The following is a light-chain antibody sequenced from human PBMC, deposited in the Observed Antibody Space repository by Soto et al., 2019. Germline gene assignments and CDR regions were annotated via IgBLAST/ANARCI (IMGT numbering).Light chain of an antibody. J-gene: IGKJ3*01. Sequence: DSQMTQAPSTLSASVGNRVTITCRASQSISSWLAWYQQKPGKAPKLLIYKASSLASVVPSRFSGSRSGTEFTLTISSLLPDFFATYSSQHYNYYPSPLGPVPNAAIK. CDR1: QSISSW. CDR2: KAS. V-gene: IGKV1-5*03. CDR3: QHYNYYPSP.